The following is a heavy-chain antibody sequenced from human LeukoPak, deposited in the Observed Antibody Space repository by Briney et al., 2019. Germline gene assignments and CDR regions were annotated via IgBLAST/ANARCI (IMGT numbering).Heavy chain of an antibody. CDR3: ATPPTLRGTNGVWSY. J-gene: IGHJ4*02. D-gene: IGHD2-8*01. Sequence: PSETLSLTCAVSGYSISSGYYWGWIRQPPGKGLEWIGSIYHSGSTYYNPSLKSRVTISVDTSKNQFSLKLSSVTAADTAVYYCATPPTLRGTNGVWSYWGQGTLVTVSS. V-gene: IGHV4-38-2*01. CDR1: GYSISSGYY. CDR2: IYHSGST.